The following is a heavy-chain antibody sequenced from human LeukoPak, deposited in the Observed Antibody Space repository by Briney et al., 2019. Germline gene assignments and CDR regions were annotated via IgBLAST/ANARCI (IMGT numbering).Heavy chain of an antibody. J-gene: IGHJ3*02. Sequence: GGSLRLSCAASGFTFTSYDMHWVRQATGKGLEWVSAIGTAGDPYYPDSVKGRFTISRENAKNSLYLQMNSLRAGDTAVYYCARSGVTTHDAFDIWGQGTMVTVSS. CDR1: GFTFTSYD. D-gene: IGHD4-23*01. CDR2: IGTAGDP. CDR3: ARSGVTTHDAFDI. V-gene: IGHV3-13*05.